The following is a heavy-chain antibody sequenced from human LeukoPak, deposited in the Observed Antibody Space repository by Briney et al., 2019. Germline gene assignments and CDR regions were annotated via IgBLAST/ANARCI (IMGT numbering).Heavy chain of an antibody. CDR3: ARGGRIALTPFDY. V-gene: IGHV4-59*01. CDR1: GGSISSYY. CDR2: IYYSGST. Sequence: SETLSLTCTVSGGSISSYYWSWIRQPPGKGLEWIGYIYYSGSTNYNPSLKSRVTISVDTSKNQFSLKLSSVTAADTAVYYCARGGRIALTPFDYWGQGTLVIVSS. D-gene: IGHD2-21*01. J-gene: IGHJ4*02.